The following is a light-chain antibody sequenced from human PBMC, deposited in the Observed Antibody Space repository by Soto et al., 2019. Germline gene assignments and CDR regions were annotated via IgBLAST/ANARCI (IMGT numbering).Light chain of an antibody. CDR1: QSVSSN. CDR2: GAS. V-gene: IGKV3-15*01. Sequence: RGMTQSPATLSVSPGERATLSCSASQSVSSNLAWYQQKPGQAPRLLIYGASTRATGIPARFSGSGSGTEFTLTISSLQSEDFAVYYCQQYNNWPPWTFGQGTKVEIK. CDR3: QQYNNWPPWT. J-gene: IGKJ1*01.